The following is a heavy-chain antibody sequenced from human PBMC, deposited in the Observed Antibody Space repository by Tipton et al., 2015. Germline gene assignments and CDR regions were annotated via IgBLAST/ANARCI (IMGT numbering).Heavy chain of an antibody. CDR2: ISSSSSTI. CDR3: ARVELTGTTHPVDY. J-gene: IGHJ4*02. D-gene: IGHD1-20*01. Sequence: SLRLSCAASGFTFSSYSMNWVRQAPGKGLEWVSYISSSSSTIYYADSVKGRFTISRDNAKNSLYLQMNSLRDGDTAVYYCARVELTGTTHPVDYWGQGALVTVSS. V-gene: IGHV3-48*02. CDR1: GFTFSSYS.